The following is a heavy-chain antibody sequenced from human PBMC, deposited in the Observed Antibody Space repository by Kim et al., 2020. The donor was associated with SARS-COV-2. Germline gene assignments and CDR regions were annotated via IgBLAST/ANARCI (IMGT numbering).Heavy chain of an antibody. V-gene: IGHV1-46*01. J-gene: IGHJ4*02. CDR2: INPTGGTT. CDR3: AREISSGWSFDF. CDR1: GYSFTSYY. D-gene: IGHD6-19*01. Sequence: ASVKVSCKASGYSFTSYYMHWVRQAPGQGLEWMGIINPTGGTTTYAQKFQDRVTMTRDTSTSTVYMELSSLRSEDTAVYYCAREISSGWSFDFWGQGTLVTVSS.